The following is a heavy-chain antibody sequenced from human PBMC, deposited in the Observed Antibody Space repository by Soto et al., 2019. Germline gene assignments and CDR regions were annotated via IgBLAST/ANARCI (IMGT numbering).Heavy chain of an antibody. CDR2: ISGSGDST. CDR3: VRVLKTGTTNFDS. J-gene: IGHJ4*02. CDR1: GFTFSSYA. Sequence: GGSLRLSCAASGFTFSSYAMSWVRQAPGKGLEWVSVISGSGDSTYYADSVKGRFTISRDNSKNTLYLQMNSLRAEDTAVYYCVRVLKTGTTNFDSWGLGTLVTVSS. V-gene: IGHV3-23*01. D-gene: IGHD1-1*01.